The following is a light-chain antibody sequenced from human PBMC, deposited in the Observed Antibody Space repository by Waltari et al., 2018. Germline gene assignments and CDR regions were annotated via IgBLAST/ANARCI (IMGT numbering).Light chain of an antibody. CDR3: QQYNSFPPT. CDR2: AAS. J-gene: IGKJ4*01. Sequence: IQTTQSPSSLSPSVGYRVIITCRASQAINTFLAWFQQKPGKAPRSLIYAASTLQSGVSSNFSGSGSGTNFTLTISSLQPEDCATYYCQQYNSFPPTFGGGTRVEI. V-gene: IGKV1-16*02. CDR1: QAINTF.